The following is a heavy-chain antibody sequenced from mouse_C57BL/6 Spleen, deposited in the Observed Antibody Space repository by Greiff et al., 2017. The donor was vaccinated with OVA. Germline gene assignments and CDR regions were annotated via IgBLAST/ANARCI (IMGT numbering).Heavy chain of an antibody. D-gene: IGHD3-2*02. J-gene: IGHJ2*01. CDR2: ISDGGSYT. CDR3: ARDRTAQAADFDY. CDR1: GFTFSSYA. Sequence: EVKLMESGGGLVKPGGSLKLSCAASGFTFSSYAMSWVRQTPEKRLEWVATISDGGSYTYYPDNVKGRFTISRDNAKNNLYLQMSHLKSEDTAMYYCARDRTAQAADFDYWGQGTTLTVSS. V-gene: IGHV5-4*01.